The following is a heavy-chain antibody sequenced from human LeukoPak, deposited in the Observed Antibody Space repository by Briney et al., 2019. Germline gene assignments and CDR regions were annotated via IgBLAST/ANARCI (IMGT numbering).Heavy chain of an antibody. CDR3: VKLEMVVRDY. CDR2: ISYDGSNK. J-gene: IGHJ4*02. V-gene: IGHV3-30*18. D-gene: IGHD2-21*01. Sequence: GGSLRLSCAASGFTVSSYGMHWVRQAPGKGLEWVAVISYDGSNKYYADSVKGRFTIFRDNSKNTLYLQMNSLRAEDTAVYYCVKLEMVVRDYWGQGTLVTVSS. CDR1: GFTVSSYG.